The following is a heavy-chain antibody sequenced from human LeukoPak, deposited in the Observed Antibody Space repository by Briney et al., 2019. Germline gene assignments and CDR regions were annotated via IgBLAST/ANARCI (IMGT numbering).Heavy chain of an antibody. D-gene: IGHD6-13*01. CDR1: GFTFSSYA. J-gene: IGHJ5*02. CDR2: ISGSGGST. V-gene: IGHV3-23*01. CDR3: AHSSSWFNWFDP. Sequence: PGGSLRLSCAASGFTFSSYAMSWVRQAPGKGLEWVSAISGSGGSTYYADSVKGRFTISRDNSKNTLYLQMNSLRAEDTAVYYCAHSSSWFNWFDPWGQGTLVTVSS.